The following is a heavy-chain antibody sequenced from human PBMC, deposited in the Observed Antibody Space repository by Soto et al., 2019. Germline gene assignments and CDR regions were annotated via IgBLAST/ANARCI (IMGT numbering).Heavy chain of an antibody. Sequence: PGGSLRLSCAASGFTFSSYGMHRVRQAPGKGLEWVAVISYDGGNKYYADSVKGRFTISRDNSKNTLYLQMNSLRAEDTAVYYCAKEDIAVAGTWGMDVWGQGTTVTVSS. CDR3: AKEDIAVAGTWGMDV. V-gene: IGHV3-30*18. J-gene: IGHJ6*02. CDR2: ISYDGGNK. CDR1: GFTFSSYG. D-gene: IGHD6-19*01.